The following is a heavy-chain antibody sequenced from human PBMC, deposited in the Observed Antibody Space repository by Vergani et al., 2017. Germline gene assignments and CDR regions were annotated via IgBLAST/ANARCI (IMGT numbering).Heavy chain of an antibody. Sequence: QVQLVESGGGVVQPGRSLRLSCAASGFTFSSYAMHWVRQAPGKGLEWVAVISYDGSNKYYADSVKGRFTSSRDNSKNTLYLQMNSLRAEDTAVYYCARTDSSSLDYWGQGTLVTVSS. J-gene: IGHJ4*02. CDR2: ISYDGSNK. D-gene: IGHD6-13*01. V-gene: IGHV3-30*04. CDR1: GFTFSSYA. CDR3: ARTDSSSLDY.